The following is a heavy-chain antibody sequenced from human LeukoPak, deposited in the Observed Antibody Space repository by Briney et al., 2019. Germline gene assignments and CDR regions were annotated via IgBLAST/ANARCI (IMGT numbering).Heavy chain of an antibody. CDR1: GGTFSSYA. V-gene: IGHV1-69*05. J-gene: IGHJ4*02. CDR3: ARARMGRDCSSTSCYIPGD. D-gene: IGHD2-2*02. CDR2: IIPIFGTA. Sequence: GASVKVSCKASGGTFSSYAISWVRQAPGQGLEWMGGIIPIFGTANYAQKFQGRVTITTDESTSTAYMELSSLRSEDTAVYYCARARMGRDCSSTSCYIPGDWGQGTLVTVSS.